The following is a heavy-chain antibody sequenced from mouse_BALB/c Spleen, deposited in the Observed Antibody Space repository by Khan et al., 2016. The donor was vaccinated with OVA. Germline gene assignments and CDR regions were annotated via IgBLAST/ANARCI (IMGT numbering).Heavy chain of an antibody. CDR3: ARTDDR. J-gene: IGHJ2*01. CDR2: INPSSGYT. V-gene: IGHV1-4*01. Sequence: QVRLQQSGAELVRPGASVKMSCKASGYTFTSYTMHWVKQRPGQGLEWIGYINPSSGYTKYNQMFKEKATLTADNATSTVYMQLSSLTSEDTAIYYCARTDDRWGQGTTLTVSS. D-gene: IGHD2-3*01. CDR1: GYTFTSYT.